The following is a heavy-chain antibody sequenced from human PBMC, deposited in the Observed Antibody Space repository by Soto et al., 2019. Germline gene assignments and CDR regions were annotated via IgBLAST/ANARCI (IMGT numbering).Heavy chain of an antibody. CDR1: GYTFTRYD. D-gene: IGHD5-12*01. J-gene: IGHJ6*03. CDR3: ARANSGYDFYYYYYIDV. V-gene: IGHV1-8*01. Sequence: ASVKVSCKASGYTFTRYDINWVRQATGQGLEWMGWMNPNSGNTGYAQKFQGRVTMTRNTSISTAYMELSSLGSEDTAVYYCARANSGYDFYYYYYIDVWGKGTTVTVSS. CDR2: MNPNSGNT.